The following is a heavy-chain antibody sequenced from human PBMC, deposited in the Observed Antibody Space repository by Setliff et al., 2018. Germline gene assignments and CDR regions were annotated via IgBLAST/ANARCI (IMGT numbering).Heavy chain of an antibody. CDR1: GYTFTSYG. CDR3: ARVALGVVPAAMLGWFDP. Sequence: GASVKVSCKASGYTFTSYGISWVRQAPGQGLEWMGWISAYNGNTNYAQKLQGRVTMTTDTSTSTAYMELSSLRSEDTAVYYCARVALGVVPAAMLGWFDPWGQGTLVTVSS. V-gene: IGHV1-18*01. CDR2: ISAYNGNT. D-gene: IGHD2-2*01. J-gene: IGHJ5*02.